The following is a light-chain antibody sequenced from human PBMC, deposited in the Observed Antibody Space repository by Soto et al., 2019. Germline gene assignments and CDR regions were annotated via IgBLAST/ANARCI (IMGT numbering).Light chain of an antibody. CDR3: HQYGTSPRT. CDR2: GAS. Sequence: EIVLSQSPDTLSLSPGERATLSCRASQRVTNSYLAWYQQKPGQAPRLLIFGASSRATGLPDRFSGSGPGTDFTLTISSLEPEDFALYFCHQYGTSPRTFGPGT. CDR1: QRVTNSY. V-gene: IGKV3-20*01. J-gene: IGKJ1*01.